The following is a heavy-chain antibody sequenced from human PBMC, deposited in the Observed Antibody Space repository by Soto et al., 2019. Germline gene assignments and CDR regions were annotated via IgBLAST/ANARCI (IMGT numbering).Heavy chain of an antibody. D-gene: IGHD6-13*01. V-gene: IGHV4-59*01. J-gene: IGHJ5*02. CDR1: GGSISSYY. CDR3: ARAMTGYSISWYGWGSWFDP. CDR2: VYYSGST. Sequence: QVQLQESGPGLVKPSETLSLTCTVSGGSISSYYWSWIRQPPGEGLEWIGYVYYSGSTNYNPSLKSRVTISVDTSKNQFSLKLSSVTAADTAVYYCARAMTGYSISWYGWGSWFDPWGQGTLVTVSS.